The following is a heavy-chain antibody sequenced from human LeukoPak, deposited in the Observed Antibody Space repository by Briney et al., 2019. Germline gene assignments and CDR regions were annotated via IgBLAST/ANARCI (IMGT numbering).Heavy chain of an antibody. CDR2: IYYSGSA. D-gene: IGHD2-2*01. J-gene: IGHJ5*02. Sequence: PSETLSLTCTVSGGSISSYYWSWLRQPPGKGLEWIGYIYYSGSANYNPSLKSRVTISVDTSKNQFSLKLSSVTAADTAVYYCAREEYQLLSFDPWGQGTLVTVSS. CDR3: AREEYQLLSFDP. CDR1: GGSISSYY. V-gene: IGHV4-59*01.